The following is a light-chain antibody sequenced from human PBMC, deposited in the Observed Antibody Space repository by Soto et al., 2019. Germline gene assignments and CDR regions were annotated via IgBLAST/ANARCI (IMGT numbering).Light chain of an antibody. J-gene: IGLJ3*02. Sequence: QSVLTQPPSVSAAPGQKVTFSCSGSRSNIGNNYVSWYQHLPGTAPKLLIYDNDKRPSGIPDRFSASKSGTSATLDITGLQTGDEADYYCEAWDSNLSGGVFGGGTKLTVL. CDR3: EAWDSNLSGGV. CDR2: DND. V-gene: IGLV1-51*01. CDR1: RSNIGNNY.